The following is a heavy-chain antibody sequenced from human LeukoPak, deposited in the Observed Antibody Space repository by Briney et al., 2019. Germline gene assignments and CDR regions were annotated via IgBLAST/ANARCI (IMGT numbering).Heavy chain of an antibody. CDR1: GFTFSSYA. V-gene: IGHV3-30*01. J-gene: IGHJ4*02. D-gene: IGHD3-10*01. CDR2: ISYDGSNK. Sequence: PGGSLRLSCAASGFTFSSYATHWVRQAPGKGLEWVAVISYDGSNKYYADSVKGRFTISRDNSKNTLYLQMNSLRAEDTAVYYCARAMVYYFDYWGQGTLVTVSS. CDR3: ARAMVYYFDY.